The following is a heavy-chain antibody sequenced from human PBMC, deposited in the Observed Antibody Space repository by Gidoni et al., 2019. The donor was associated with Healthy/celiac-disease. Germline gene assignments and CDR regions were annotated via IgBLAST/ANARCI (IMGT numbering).Heavy chain of an antibody. J-gene: IGHJ6*04. CDR1: SVSNAW. CDR2: IKRKTDGGTT. V-gene: IGHV3-15*07. Sequence: SVSNAWMNWVRQAPGKGLEWFGRIKRKTDGGTTDYAAPEKGRFTISRDDSKNTLYQQMNSLKTEDTAVDYCTASPARLCCYGMDVWGKGTTVTVSS. D-gene: IGHD2-15*01. CDR3: TASPARLCCYGMDV.